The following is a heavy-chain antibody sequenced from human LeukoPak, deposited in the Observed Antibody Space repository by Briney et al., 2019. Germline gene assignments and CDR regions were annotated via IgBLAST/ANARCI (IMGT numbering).Heavy chain of an antibody. V-gene: IGHV4-59*01. CDR2: IYYSGST. J-gene: IGHJ5*02. Sequence: SGTLSLTCAVSGGPISSYYWSWIRQPPGKGLEWIGYIYYSGSTNYNPSLKSRVTISVDTSKNQFSLKLSSVTAADTAVYYCARGGTHYDFWSGPGRWFDPWGQGTLVTVSS. CDR1: GGPISSYY. CDR3: ARGGTHYDFWSGPGRWFDP. D-gene: IGHD3-3*01.